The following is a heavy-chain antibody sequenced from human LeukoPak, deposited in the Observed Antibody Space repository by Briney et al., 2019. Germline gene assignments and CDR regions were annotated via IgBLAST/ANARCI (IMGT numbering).Heavy chain of an antibody. CDR1: GDSISSSNW. CDR3: ARMPKHITILGVVAITPV. Sequence: SETLSLTCVVSGDSISSSNWWSWVRQPPGKGLEWIGEIYHSGSTNYNPSLKSRVSISVDKSKNQFSLKLYSVTAADTAVYYCARMPKHITILGVVAITPVWGQGTLVSVSS. V-gene: IGHV4-4*02. CDR2: IYHSGST. D-gene: IGHD3-3*01. J-gene: IGHJ4*02.